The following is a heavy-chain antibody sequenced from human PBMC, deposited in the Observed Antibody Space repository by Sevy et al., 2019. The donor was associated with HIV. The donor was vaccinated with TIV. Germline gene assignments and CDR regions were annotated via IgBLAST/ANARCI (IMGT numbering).Heavy chain of an antibody. Sequence: GGSLRLSCAASGFTFSYYTMNWVRHAPGKGLEWVSSISSGSSYIFYADSMKGRFTVSRDNAKNSLFLQMNSLRDEDTALYYCARSTDYYDNSGYDSWGRGTLVTVSS. D-gene: IGHD3-22*01. CDR1: GFTFSYYT. J-gene: IGHJ4*02. V-gene: IGHV3-21*03. CDR3: ARSTDYYDNSGYDS. CDR2: ISSGSSYI.